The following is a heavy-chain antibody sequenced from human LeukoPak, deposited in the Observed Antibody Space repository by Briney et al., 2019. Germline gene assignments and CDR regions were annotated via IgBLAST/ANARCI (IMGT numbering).Heavy chain of an antibody. CDR2: IRSKANSYAT. D-gene: IGHD6-13*01. Sequence: GGSLRLSCAASGFTFSGSAMHWVRQASGKGLEWVGRIRSKANSYATAYAASVKGRFTISRDDSKNTAYLQMNSPKTEDTAVYYCTTVLAAAGGRISQFDYWGQGTLVTVSS. V-gene: IGHV3-73*01. CDR1: GFTFSGSA. J-gene: IGHJ4*02. CDR3: TTVLAAAGGRISQFDY.